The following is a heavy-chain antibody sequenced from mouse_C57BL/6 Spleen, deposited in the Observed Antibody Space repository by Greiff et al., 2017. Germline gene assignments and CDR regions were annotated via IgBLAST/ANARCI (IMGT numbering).Heavy chain of an antibody. CDR1: GFNIKDYY. D-gene: IGHD1-1*01. Sequence: VQLQQSGAELVRPGASVKLSCTASGFNIKDYYMHWVKQRPEQGLEWIGRIDPEDGDTEYAPKFQGKATMTADTSSNTAYLQLSSLTSEDTAVYYCTTYGYGRHYFDYWGQGTTLTVSS. J-gene: IGHJ2*01. CDR3: TTYGYGRHYFDY. V-gene: IGHV14-1*01. CDR2: IDPEDGDT.